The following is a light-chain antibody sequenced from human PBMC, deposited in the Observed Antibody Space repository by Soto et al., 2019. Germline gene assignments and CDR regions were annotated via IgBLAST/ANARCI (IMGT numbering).Light chain of an antibody. CDR2: GAS. J-gene: IGKJ1*01. CDR1: QSVSNSF. CDR3: HQYVRSPST. V-gene: IGKV3-20*01. Sequence: EIVLTQSPGTLSLSPGERATLSCRASQSVSNSFLAWYQQKPGQAPRLLIFGASSRATGIPDRFSGSGSGTDFTLTISRLEPEDFAVYYCHQYVRSPSTFGQGTRVEIK.